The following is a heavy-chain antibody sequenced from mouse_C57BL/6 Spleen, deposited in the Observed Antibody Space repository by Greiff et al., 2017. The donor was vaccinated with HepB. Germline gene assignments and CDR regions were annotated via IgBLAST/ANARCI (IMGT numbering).Heavy chain of an antibody. CDR2: ISDGGSYT. CDR3: ARDGDGYSLYYFDY. J-gene: IGHJ2*01. V-gene: IGHV5-4*01. CDR1: GFTFSSYA. Sequence: EVQLVESGGGLVKPGGSLKLSCAASGFTFSSYAMSWVRQTPEKRLEWVATISDGGSYTYYPDNVKGRFTISRDNAKNNLYLQMSDLKSEDTAMYYGARDGDGYSLYYFDYWGQGTTLTVSS. D-gene: IGHD2-3*01.